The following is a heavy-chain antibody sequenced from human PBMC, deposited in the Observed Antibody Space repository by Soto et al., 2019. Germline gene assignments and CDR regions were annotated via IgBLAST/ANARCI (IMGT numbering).Heavy chain of an antibody. CDR1: GFTFSSYA. Sequence: GGSLRLSCAASGFTFSSYAMSWVRQAPGKGLEWVSAISGSGGSTYYADSVKGRFTMSRDNSKNTLYLQMNSLRAEDTAVYYCAKLPLRYYYDSSGFDYWGQGTLVTVSS. CDR3: AKLPLRYYYDSSGFDY. D-gene: IGHD3-22*01. V-gene: IGHV3-23*01. CDR2: ISGSGGST. J-gene: IGHJ4*02.